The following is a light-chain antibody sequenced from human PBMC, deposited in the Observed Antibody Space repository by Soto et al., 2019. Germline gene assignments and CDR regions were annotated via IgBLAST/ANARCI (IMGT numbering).Light chain of an antibody. CDR1: SGSVSTNNY. J-gene: IGLJ3*02. Sequence: QTVVTQEPSFSVSPGGTVTLTCALSSGSVSTNNYPSWCQQTPGQAPRTLSFRTNTRSSGVPDRFSGSILGNKAALTITGAQADDESDYYCVLYMGRGIWVFGGGTKVTVL. CDR2: RTN. V-gene: IGLV8-61*01. CDR3: VLYMGRGIWV.